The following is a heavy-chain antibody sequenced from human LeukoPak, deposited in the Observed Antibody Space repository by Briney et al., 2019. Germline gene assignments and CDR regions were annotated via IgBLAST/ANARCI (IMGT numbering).Heavy chain of an antibody. CDR1: GGTFSSYA. J-gene: IGHJ4*02. CDR2: IIPIFGTA. CDR3: ARSTYYYDSSGYYLPFHFDY. D-gene: IGHD3-22*01. Sequence: GASVKVSCKASGGTFSSYAISWVPQAPGQGLEWMGGIIPIFGTANYAQKFQGRVTITADESTSTAYMELSSLRSEDTAVYYCARSTYYYDSSGYYLPFHFDYWGQGTLVTVSS. V-gene: IGHV1-69*01.